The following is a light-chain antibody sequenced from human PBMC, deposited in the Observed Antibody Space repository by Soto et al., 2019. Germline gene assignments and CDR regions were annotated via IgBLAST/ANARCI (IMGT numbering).Light chain of an antibody. CDR2: WAS. V-gene: IGKV4-1*01. CDR1: QSVLSSSRNKNY. Sequence: DIVMTQSPDSLAVSLGERATINCKSSQSVLSSSRNKNYLAWYQQKPGQPPKLLIYWASTRESGVPDRFSGSGSGTDFTLTISRLEPEDFAVYYCQQYGSSLWTFGQGTKVDIK. CDR3: QQYGSSLWT. J-gene: IGKJ1*01.